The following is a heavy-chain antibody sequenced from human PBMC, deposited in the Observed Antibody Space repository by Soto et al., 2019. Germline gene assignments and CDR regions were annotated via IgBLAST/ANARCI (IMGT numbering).Heavy chain of an antibody. CDR3: ALGPYHRSAYLLAAFDY. D-gene: IGHD3-16*01. J-gene: IGHJ4*02. CDR1: GVSISSSTYY. CDR2: IYYGGSS. Sequence: PSETLSLTCSVSGVSISSSTYYWGWIRQPPGKGLEWIGSIYYGGSSYYKTSLKSRVTISVDTSKNQFSLNLISVTAADTAVYFCALGPYHRSAYLLAAFDYWAKAALVAVSS. V-gene: IGHV4-39*01.